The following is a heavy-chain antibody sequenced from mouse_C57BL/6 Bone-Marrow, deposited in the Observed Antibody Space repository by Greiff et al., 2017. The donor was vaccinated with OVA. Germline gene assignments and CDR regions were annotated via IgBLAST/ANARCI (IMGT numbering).Heavy chain of an antibody. CDR1: GYTFTDYY. CDR2: INPYNGGT. Sequence: VQLQQSGPVLVKPGASVKMSCKASGYTFTDYYMNWVKQSHGKSLEWIGVINPYNGGTSYNQKFKGKATLTVDKSSSTAYMELNSLTSEDSAVYYCARVPEYYYGSSYDWYFDVWGTGTTVTVSS. D-gene: IGHD1-1*01. CDR3: ARVPEYYYGSSYDWYFDV. J-gene: IGHJ1*03. V-gene: IGHV1-19*01.